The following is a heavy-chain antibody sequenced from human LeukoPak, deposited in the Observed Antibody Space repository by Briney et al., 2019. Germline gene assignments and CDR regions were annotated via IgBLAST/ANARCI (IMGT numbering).Heavy chain of an antibody. J-gene: IGHJ4*02. CDR2: IYYTGTT. Sequence: SETLSLTCTVSGGSISGTYYWSWIRQPPGKGLEWIGYIYYTGTTDSNPSLKSRVTISLDTSKNQFSLNLSSVTAADTAVYYCAREGSRIGGLDYWGQGTLVTVSS. V-gene: IGHV4-59*12. CDR1: GGSISGTYY. CDR3: AREGSRIGGLDY. D-gene: IGHD3-10*01.